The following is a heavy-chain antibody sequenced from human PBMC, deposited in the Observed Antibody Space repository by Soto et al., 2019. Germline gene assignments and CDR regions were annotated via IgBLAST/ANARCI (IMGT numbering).Heavy chain of an antibody. D-gene: IGHD6-13*01. V-gene: IGHV3-23*01. CDR3: AKLVLDYYYYGMDV. Sequence: GGSLRLSCAASGFTFSKYAMTWARQAPGKGLEWVSAISSNGAGTFYADSVKGRFTISRDNSKSTLYLQMNSLRAEDTAVYYCAKLVLDYYYYGMDVWGQGTTVTVSS. CDR1: GFTFSKYA. J-gene: IGHJ6*02. CDR2: ISSNGAGT.